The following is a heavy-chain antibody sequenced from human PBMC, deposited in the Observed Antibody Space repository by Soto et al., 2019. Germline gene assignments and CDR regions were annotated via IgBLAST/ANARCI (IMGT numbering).Heavy chain of an antibody. CDR1: GDSVSSNSAA. Sequence: SQTLSRTCAISGDSVSSNSAAWKWIRQCPSRGLEWLGRTYYRSKWYNDYAVSVKSRITINPDTSKNQFSLQLNSVTPEDTAVYYCARENISAALHSDYWGQGTLVTVSS. CDR2: TYYRSKWYN. CDR3: ARENISAALHSDY. V-gene: IGHV6-1*01. D-gene: IGHD6-13*01. J-gene: IGHJ4*02.